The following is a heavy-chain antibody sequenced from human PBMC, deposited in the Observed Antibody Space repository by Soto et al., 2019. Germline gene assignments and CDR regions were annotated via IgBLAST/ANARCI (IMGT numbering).Heavy chain of an antibody. Sequence: AGGSLRLSCAASGFTVSSNYMSWVRQAPGKGLEWVSVIYSGGSTYYADSVKGRFTISRDNSKNTLYLQMNSLRAEDTAVYYCARDHPGKALDYWGQGTLVTVSS. CDR3: ARDHPGKALDY. CDR2: IYSGGST. CDR1: GFTVSSNY. V-gene: IGHV3-53*01. J-gene: IGHJ4*02.